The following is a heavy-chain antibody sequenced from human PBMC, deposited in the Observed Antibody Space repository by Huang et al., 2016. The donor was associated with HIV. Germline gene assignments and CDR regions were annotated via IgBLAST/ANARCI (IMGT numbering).Heavy chain of an antibody. V-gene: IGHV3-48*01. CDR3: ARGYMPPADY. J-gene: IGHJ4*02. D-gene: IGHD2-8*01. CDR1: GFTFNDYS. Sequence: EVQLVESGGGLVQPVGSLRLSCVASGFTFNDYSMHWVRQAPGKGLEWVSYISSNSRAVYYADSAKGRFTISRDNAKNSLSLQINSLRAEDTAVYYCARGYMPPADYWGQGTLVTVSS. CDR2: ISSNSRAV.